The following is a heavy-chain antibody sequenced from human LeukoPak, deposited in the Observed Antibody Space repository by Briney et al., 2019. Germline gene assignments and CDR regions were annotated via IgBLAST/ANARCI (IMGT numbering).Heavy chain of an antibody. Sequence: PGGSLRLSCVASGFTFSSYWMSWVRQAPGKGLEWVANIKQDGSEKYYVDSVKGRFTISRDNAKNSLYLQMNSLRAEDTAVYYCARDQTGYCSSTSCYADSNWFDPWGQGTLVTVSS. CDR1: GFTFSSYW. CDR2: IKQDGSEK. D-gene: IGHD2-2*01. J-gene: IGHJ5*02. V-gene: IGHV3-7*01. CDR3: ARDQTGYCSSTSCYADSNWFDP.